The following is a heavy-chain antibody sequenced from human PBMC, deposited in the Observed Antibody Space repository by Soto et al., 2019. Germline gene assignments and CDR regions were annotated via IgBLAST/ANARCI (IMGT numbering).Heavy chain of an antibody. Sequence: PGESLKISCKGSGYSFTSYWISWVRQMPGKGLEWMGRIDPSDSYTNYSPSFQGHVTISADKSISTAYLQWSSLKASDTALYYCARDAIYCSSTSCYALYYYYGMDVWGQGTTVTVSS. CDR2: IDPSDSYT. CDR1: GYSFTSYW. V-gene: IGHV5-10-1*01. J-gene: IGHJ6*02. D-gene: IGHD2-2*01. CDR3: ARDAIYCSSTSCYALYYYYGMDV.